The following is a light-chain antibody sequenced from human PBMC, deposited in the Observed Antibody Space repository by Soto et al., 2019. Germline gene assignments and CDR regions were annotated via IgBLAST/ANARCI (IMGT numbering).Light chain of an antibody. V-gene: IGLV2-11*01. CDR3: CSYAGSYSWV. Sequence: QSALTQPRSVSGAPGQSVTISCTGTSSNVGGYSYVSWYQQHPGIAPQLIIYDVTKRPSGVPDRFSGSKSGNTASLTISGLKAEDEAEYYCCSYAGSYSWVFGGGTKLTVL. CDR2: DVT. J-gene: IGLJ3*02. CDR1: SSNVGGYSY.